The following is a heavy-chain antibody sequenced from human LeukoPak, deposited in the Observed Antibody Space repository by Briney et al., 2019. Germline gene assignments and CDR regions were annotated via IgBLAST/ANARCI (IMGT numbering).Heavy chain of an antibody. CDR2: IIPIFGTA. CDR1: GGTFSSYA. CDR3: ARVRGIITDYYYYYMDV. V-gene: IGHV1-69*05. Sequence: ASVKVSCKAPGGTFSSYAISWVRQAPGQGLEWMGGIIPIFGTANYAQKFQGRVTITTDESTSTAYMELSSLRSEDTAVYYCARVRGIITDYYYYYMDVWGKGTTVTVSS. J-gene: IGHJ6*03. D-gene: IGHD3-10*01.